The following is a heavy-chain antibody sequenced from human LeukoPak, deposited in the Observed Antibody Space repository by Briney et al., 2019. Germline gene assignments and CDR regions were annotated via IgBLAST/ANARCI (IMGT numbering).Heavy chain of an antibody. Sequence: GSLRLSCAASGFTFSSYEMNWVRQAPGKGLEWVSYISSSGSTIYYVDSVKGRFTISRDNSKNTLYLQMNSLRPEDTAVYFCAKGFQHWGQGTLVTVSS. J-gene: IGHJ1*01. CDR1: GFTFSSYE. V-gene: IGHV3-48*03. CDR2: ISSSGSTI. CDR3: AKGFQH.